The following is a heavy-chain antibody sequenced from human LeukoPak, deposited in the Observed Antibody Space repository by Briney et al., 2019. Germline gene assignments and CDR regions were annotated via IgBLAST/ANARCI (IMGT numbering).Heavy chain of an antibody. V-gene: IGHV3-33*01. CDR2: IWYDGSNK. D-gene: IGHD3-10*01. J-gene: IGHJ4*02. CDR3: ARGLEYYGSGSYEDY. CDR1: GFTFSSYG. Sequence: GRSLRLSCAASGFTFSSYGMHWVRQAPGKGLEWVAVIWYDGSNKYYADSVKGRFTISRDNSKNTLYLQMNSLRAEDTAVYYCARGLEYYGSGSYEDYWGQGTLVTVSS.